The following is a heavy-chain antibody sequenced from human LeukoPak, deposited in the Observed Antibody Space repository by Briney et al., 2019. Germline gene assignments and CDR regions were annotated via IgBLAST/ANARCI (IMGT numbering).Heavy chain of an antibody. CDR1: GGSIYSHY. J-gene: IGHJ4*02. CDR2: IYYKGKT. D-gene: IGHD6-19*01. Sequence: SETLSLTCAVSGGSIYSHYWGWIRQPPGKGLEWIGDIYYKGKTNYNPSLKSRVTISQDTSKNHLSLKLTSVVAADTAIYSCMRRDTGWNYCDYWGQGILVTVSS. V-gene: IGHV4-59*08. CDR3: MRRDTGWNYCDY.